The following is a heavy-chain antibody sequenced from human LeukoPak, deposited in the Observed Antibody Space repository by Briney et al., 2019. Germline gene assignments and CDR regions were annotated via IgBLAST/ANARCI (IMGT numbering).Heavy chain of an antibody. Sequence: RGSLRLSCAASGFTVSSNYMSWVRQAPGKGLEWVSSISSSSSYIYYADSVKGRFTISRDNAKNSLYLQMNNLRAEDTAVYYCASKFTDFDYWGQGTLVTVSS. CDR2: ISSSSSYI. J-gene: IGHJ4*02. V-gene: IGHV3-21*01. CDR1: GFTVSSNY. CDR3: ASKFTDFDY.